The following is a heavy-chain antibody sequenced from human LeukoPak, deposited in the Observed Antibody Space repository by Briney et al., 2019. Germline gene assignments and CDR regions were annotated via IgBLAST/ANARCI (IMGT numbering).Heavy chain of an antibody. Sequence: SETLSLTCAVYGGSFSGYYWSWIRQSPGRGLEWIGAINHSGGTKYNPSLKSRVTISIDTSKNYFSLKLTSVTAADTAVYHCARGGRTYYDFWSGYSHYFDYWGQGTLVTVSS. CDR1: GGSFSGYY. V-gene: IGHV4-34*01. D-gene: IGHD3-3*01. CDR3: ARGGRTYYDFWSGYSHYFDY. J-gene: IGHJ4*02. CDR2: INHSGGT.